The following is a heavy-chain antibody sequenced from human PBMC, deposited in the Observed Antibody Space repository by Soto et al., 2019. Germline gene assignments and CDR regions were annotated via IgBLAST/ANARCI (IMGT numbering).Heavy chain of an antibody. D-gene: IGHD2-2*01. Sequence: WASVKVSCKASGGTFSSYAISWVRQAPGQGLEWMGGIIPIFGTANYAQKFQGRVTITADESTSTAYMELSSLRSEDTAVYYCARDRYCSSTSCYADNWFDPWGQGTLVTVSS. J-gene: IGHJ5*02. V-gene: IGHV1-69*13. CDR1: GGTFSSYA. CDR2: IIPIFGTA. CDR3: ARDRYCSSTSCYADNWFDP.